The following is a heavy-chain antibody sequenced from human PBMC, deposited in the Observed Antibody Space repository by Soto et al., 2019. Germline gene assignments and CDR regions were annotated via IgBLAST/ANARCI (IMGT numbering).Heavy chain of an antibody. CDR1: GFTFTSSA. CDR2: IVVGSGNT. J-gene: IGHJ4*02. Sequence: SVKVSCKASGFTFTSSAMQWVRQARGQRLERIGWIVVGSGNTNYAQKFQERVTITRDMSTSTAYMELSSLRSEDTAVYYCAADVSPIKGPLAPYWGQGTLVTVSS. CDR3: AADVSPIKGPLAPY. V-gene: IGHV1-58*02.